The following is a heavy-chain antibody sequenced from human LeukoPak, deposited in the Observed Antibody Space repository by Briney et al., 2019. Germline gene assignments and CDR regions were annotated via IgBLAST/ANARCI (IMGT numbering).Heavy chain of an antibody. CDR2: INPNSGGT. CDR1: GYTFTGYY. D-gene: IGHD3-10*01. V-gene: IGHV1-2*06. Sequence: ASVKVSCKASGYTFTGYYMHWVRQAPGQGLEWMGRINPNSGGTNYAQKFQGRVTMTGDTSINTAYMELSRLRSDDTAVYYCAREWGLAYYGSGSYFGYWGQGTLVTVSS. J-gene: IGHJ4*02. CDR3: AREWGLAYYGSGSYFGY.